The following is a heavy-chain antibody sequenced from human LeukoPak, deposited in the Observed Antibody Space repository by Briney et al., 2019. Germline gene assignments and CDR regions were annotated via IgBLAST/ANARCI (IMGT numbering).Heavy chain of an antibody. CDR3: ARDRVGATPTNWFDP. J-gene: IGHJ5*02. D-gene: IGHD1-26*01. Sequence: GASVKVSCKASGYTFTSYYMHWVRQAPGQGLEWMGWINPNSGGTNYAQKFQGRVTMTRDTSISTAYMELSRLRSDDTAVYHCARDRVGATPTNWFDPWGQGTLVTVSS. CDR2: INPNSGGT. V-gene: IGHV1-2*02. CDR1: GYTFTSYY.